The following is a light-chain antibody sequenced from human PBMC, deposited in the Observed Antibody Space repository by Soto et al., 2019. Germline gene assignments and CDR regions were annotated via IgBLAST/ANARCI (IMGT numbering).Light chain of an antibody. CDR2: GAS. J-gene: IGKJ1*01. Sequence: EIVLTQSPGTLSLSPGEIATLSCRASQSVSSSYLAWYQQKPGQAPRLLIYGASSRATGIPDRFSGSGSGTDFTLTISRLEPEDFAVYYCQQYGSLFGQGTKVEI. CDR1: QSVSSSY. CDR3: QQYGSL. V-gene: IGKV3-20*01.